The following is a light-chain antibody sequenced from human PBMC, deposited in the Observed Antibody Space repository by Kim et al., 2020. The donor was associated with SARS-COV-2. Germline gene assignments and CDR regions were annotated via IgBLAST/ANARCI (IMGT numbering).Light chain of an antibody. J-gene: IGLJ3*02. CDR1: NIASKN. CDR2: RDS. CDR3: QVGDSSSAL. Sequence: SVAVGQTAGITCGGNNIASKNVYWDQQKPGQAPVLVIYRDSNRPSGIPERFSGSNAGNTATLTISRAQAGDEADYYCQVGDSSSALFGGGTQLTVL. V-gene: IGLV3-9*01.